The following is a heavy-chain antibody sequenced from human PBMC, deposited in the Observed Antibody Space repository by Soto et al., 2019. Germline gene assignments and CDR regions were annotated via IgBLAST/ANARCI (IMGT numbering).Heavy chain of an antibody. Sequence: PGGSLRLSFAASGVTFSDYYMSGIRQAPGKGLEWVSYISPSGGTIYYADSVKGRFTLSRDNAKNSLYLQMNSLRAEDTAVYHCVRVGYAYGNDPWGQGTLVAFSS. J-gene: IGHJ5*02. D-gene: IGHD3-10*01. V-gene: IGHV3-11*01. CDR1: GVTFSDYY. CDR3: VRVGYAYGNDP. CDR2: ISPSGGTI.